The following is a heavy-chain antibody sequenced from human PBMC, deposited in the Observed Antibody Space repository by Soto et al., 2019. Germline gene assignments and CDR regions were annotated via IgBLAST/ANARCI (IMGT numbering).Heavy chain of an antibody. Sequence: SETLSLTCAVYGGSFSGYYWSWIRQPPGKGLEWIGEINHSGSTNYNPSLKSRVTISVDTTKNQFSLKLSSVTAADTAVYYCARVEAQLTVTPFCYYGMDVWSQETTVTVSS. V-gene: IGHV4-34*01. CDR3: ARVEAQLTVTPFCYYGMDV. D-gene: IGHD4-17*01. CDR1: GGSFSGYY. J-gene: IGHJ6*02. CDR2: INHSGST.